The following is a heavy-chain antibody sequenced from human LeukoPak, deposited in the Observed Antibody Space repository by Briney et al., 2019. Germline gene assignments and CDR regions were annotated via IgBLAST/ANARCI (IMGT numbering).Heavy chain of an antibody. V-gene: IGHV3-48*04. J-gene: IGHJ3*02. CDR1: GFTFSSYS. D-gene: IGHD2-2*01. CDR3: ARVPYASNENSDAFDI. CDR2: ISSSSSTI. Sequence: GGSLRLSCAASGFTFSSYSMNWVRQAPGKGLEWVSYISSSSSTIYYADSVKGRFTISRDNAKNSLYLQMNSLRAEDTAVYYCARVPYASNENSDAFDIWGQGTMVTVSS.